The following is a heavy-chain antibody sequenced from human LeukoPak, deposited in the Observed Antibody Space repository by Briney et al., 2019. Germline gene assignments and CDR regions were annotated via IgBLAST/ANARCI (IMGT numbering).Heavy chain of an antibody. J-gene: IGHJ5*02. CDR2: IYYSGST. D-gene: IGHD6-13*01. V-gene: IGHV4-59*01. CDR3: ARGSPLHPGIAAAGSVWFDP. CDR1: GVSISSYY. Sequence: SETLSLTCTVSGVSISSYYWSWIRQPPGKGLEWIGYIYYSGSTNYNPSLKSRVTISVDTSKNQFSLKLSSVTAADTAVYYCARGSPLHPGIAAAGSVWFDPWGQGTLVTVSS.